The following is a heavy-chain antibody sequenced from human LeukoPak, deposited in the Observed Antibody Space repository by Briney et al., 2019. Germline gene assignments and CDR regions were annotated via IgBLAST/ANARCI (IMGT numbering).Heavy chain of an antibody. V-gene: IGHV1-24*01. J-gene: IGHJ2*01. CDR2: SGPEDGET. Sequence: ASVKVSCKVSRSTLSDLSIRWVRQAPGKGLEYVGGSGPEDGETFHAQNFQGRVTMTEDTSIDTAYMELSSLRSEDTAVYYCVTDRARLFWYFDLWGRGTLVTVSS. CDR3: VTDRARLFWYFDL. D-gene: IGHD6-6*01. CDR1: RSTLSDLS.